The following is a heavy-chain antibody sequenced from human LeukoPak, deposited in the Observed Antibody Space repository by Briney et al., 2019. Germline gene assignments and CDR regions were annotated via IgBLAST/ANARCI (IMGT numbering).Heavy chain of an antibody. V-gene: IGHV1-2*02. J-gene: IGHJ4*02. D-gene: IGHD6-13*01. CDR2: INPNSGGT. CDR3: ARSAESSSWVEFDY. CDR1: GYTFTGYY. Sequence: ASVKVSCKASGYTFTGYYIHWVRQAPGQGLEWMGWINPNSGGTNYTQKFQVRGTMTRDTSISTAYMELSRLRSDDTAVYYCARSAESSSWVEFDYWGQGTLVTVSS.